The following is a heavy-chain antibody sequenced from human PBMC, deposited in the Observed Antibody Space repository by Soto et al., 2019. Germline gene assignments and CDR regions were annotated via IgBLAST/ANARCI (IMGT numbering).Heavy chain of an antibody. Sequence: SVKVSCKASGFTFTSSAVQWVRQARGQRLEWIGWIVVGSGNTNYAQKFQERVTITRDMSTSTAYMELSSLRSEDTAVYYCAAETYYYDSSDPRGMDVWGQGTTVTVPS. CDR3: AAETYYYDSSDPRGMDV. D-gene: IGHD3-22*01. J-gene: IGHJ6*02. V-gene: IGHV1-58*01. CDR1: GFTFTSSA. CDR2: IVVGSGNT.